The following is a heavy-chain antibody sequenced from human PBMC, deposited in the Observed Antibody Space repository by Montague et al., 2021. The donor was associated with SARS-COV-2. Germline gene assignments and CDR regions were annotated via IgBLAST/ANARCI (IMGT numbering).Heavy chain of an antibody. V-gene: IGHV3-21*01. J-gene: IGHJ4*02. CDR3: ARDWENWNYSPMYYFDY. Sequence: SLRLSCAASGFTFSSYSMNWVRQAPGKGLEWVSSISSSSSYIYYADSVKGRFTISRDNAKNSLYLQMNSLRAEDTAVYYCARDWENWNYSPMYYFDYWGQGTLVTVSS. D-gene: IGHD1-7*01. CDR1: GFTFSSYS. CDR2: ISSSSSYI.